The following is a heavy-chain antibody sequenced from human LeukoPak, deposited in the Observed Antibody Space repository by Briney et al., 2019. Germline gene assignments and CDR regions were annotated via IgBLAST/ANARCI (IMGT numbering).Heavy chain of an antibody. D-gene: IGHD6-19*01. CDR1: GGTFSSYV. CDR2: TIPNYGTA. CDR3: AREIGLSSSGWYERMRKRNGLDV. J-gene: IGHJ6*02. V-gene: IGHV1-69*13. Sequence: VASVKVSCKASGGTFSSYVISWVRQAPGQGLEWMGGTIPNYGTANYAQKFQGRVTITADEPTSTAYMELSSLRSEDTAIYYCAREIGLSSSGWYERMRKRNGLDVWGQGTAVTVSS.